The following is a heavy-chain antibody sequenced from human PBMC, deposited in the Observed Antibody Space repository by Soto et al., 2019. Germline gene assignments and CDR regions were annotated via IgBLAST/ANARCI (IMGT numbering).Heavy chain of an antibody. CDR1: GASISSGRSY. D-gene: IGHD5-12*01. V-gene: IGHV4-31*03. CDR2: MFYSGST. J-gene: IGHJ4*02. CDR3: ARDNGYGHFDS. Sequence: QVQLQESGPGLVKPSQTLSLTCTVSGASISSGRSYWSWIRQHPGKGLVWIGYMFYSGSTYYHPSLKSRVNISADTAKNQFSLRLTSVNPADTAMYYCARDNGYGHFDSWGQGTLGTVSS.